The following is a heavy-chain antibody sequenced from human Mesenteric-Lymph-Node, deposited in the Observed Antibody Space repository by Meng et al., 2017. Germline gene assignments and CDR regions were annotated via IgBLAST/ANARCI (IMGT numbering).Heavy chain of an antibody. V-gene: IGHV3-21*01. D-gene: IGHD3-22*01. Sequence: GESLKISCAASGLVFSTYTMNWVRQAPGKGLEWVSSISASGSYIYYADSVKGRFTISRDNAKNSLYLQMNSLRAEDTAVYYCARDSSGYYGGEYFQHWGQGTLVTVSS. CDR1: GLVFSTYT. J-gene: IGHJ1*01. CDR3: ARDSSGYYGGEYFQH. CDR2: ISASGSYI.